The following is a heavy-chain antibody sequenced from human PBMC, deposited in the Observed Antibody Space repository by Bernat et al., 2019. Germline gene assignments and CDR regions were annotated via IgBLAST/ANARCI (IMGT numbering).Heavy chain of an antibody. V-gene: IGHV3-23*01. CDR1: GFTFSSYA. D-gene: IGHD5-18*01. CDR3: AKDRGYGYGYDWFDP. J-gene: IGHJ5*02. CDR2: ISGSGGST. Sequence: EVQLLESGGGLVQPGGSLRLSCAASGFTFSSYAMSWVRQAPGKGLEWVSVISGSGGSTYYADSVKGRFTISRDNSKNTLYLQMNSLRAEDTAVYYCAKDRGYGYGYDWFDPWGQGTLVTVSS.